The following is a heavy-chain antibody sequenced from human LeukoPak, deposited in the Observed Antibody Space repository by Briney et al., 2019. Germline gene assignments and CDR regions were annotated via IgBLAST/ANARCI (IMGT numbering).Heavy chain of an antibody. Sequence: SKTLSLTCTVSGGSINNYYWSWIRQPPGKGLEWIGYIIYSGSTNYNPSLKSRVTISVDTSKNQFSLKLSSVTAVDTAVYYCARGPVGGATYYDGDAFDIWGQGTMVTVSS. V-gene: IGHV4-59*01. CDR1: GGSINNYY. D-gene: IGHD1-26*01. J-gene: IGHJ3*02. CDR2: IIYSGST. CDR3: ARGPVGGATYYDGDAFDI.